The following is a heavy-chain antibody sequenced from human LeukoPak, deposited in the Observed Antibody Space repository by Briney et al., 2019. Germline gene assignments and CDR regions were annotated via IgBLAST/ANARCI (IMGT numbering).Heavy chain of an antibody. V-gene: IGHV1-18*04. CDR1: GYTFTSYG. CDR3: ARGVTFGSSWYGPYNWFDP. Sequence: ASVKVSCKASGYTFTSYGISWVRQAPGQGLEWMGWISAYNGNTNYAQKLQGRVTMTTDTSTSTAYVELRSLRSDDTAVYYCARGVTFGSSWYGPYNWFDPWGQGTLVTVSS. J-gene: IGHJ5*02. D-gene: IGHD6-13*01. CDR2: ISAYNGNT.